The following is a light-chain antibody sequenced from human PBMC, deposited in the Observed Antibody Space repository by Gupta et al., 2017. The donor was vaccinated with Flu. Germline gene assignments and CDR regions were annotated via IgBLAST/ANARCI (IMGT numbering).Light chain of an antibody. CDR1: QSVSSY. V-gene: IGKV3-11*01. J-gene: IGKJ3*01. Sequence: IVLRRSPATLSLSPGERATLSCRASQSVSSYLAWYQQKPGQAPRLLIYDASNRATGIPARFSGSGSGTDFTLTISSLEPEDFAVYYCQQRSNWPLYTFGHGTKVDIK. CDR3: QQRSNWPLYT. CDR2: DAS.